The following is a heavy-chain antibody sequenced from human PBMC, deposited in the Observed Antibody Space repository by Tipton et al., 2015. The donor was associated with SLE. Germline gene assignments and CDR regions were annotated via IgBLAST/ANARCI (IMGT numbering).Heavy chain of an antibody. CDR3: ARDSWYYDSSGYPGYFDY. CDR2: INPSGST. V-gene: IGHV4-34*01. D-gene: IGHD3-22*01. CDR1: GGSFSGYY. Sequence: LRLSCAVYGGSFSGYYWSWIRQPPGKGLEWVGEINPSGSTNYNPSLKSRVTISVDTSKNQFSLKLSSVTAADTAVYYCARDSWYYDSSGYPGYFDYWGQGTLVTVSS. J-gene: IGHJ4*02.